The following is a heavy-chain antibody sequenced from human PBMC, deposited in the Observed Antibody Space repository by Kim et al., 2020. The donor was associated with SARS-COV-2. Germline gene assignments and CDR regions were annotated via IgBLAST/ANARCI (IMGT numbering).Heavy chain of an antibody. Sequence: GGSLRLSCAASGFTFGDYAMHWVRQAPGKGLEWVSGISWDSGSIGYADSVKGRFTISRDNAKNSLYLQMNSLRAEDTALYYCAKDHGQWIDAFDIWGQGTMVTVSS. CDR1: GFTFGDYA. D-gene: IGHD6-19*01. CDR2: ISWDSGSI. V-gene: IGHV3-9*01. J-gene: IGHJ3*02. CDR3: AKDHGQWIDAFDI.